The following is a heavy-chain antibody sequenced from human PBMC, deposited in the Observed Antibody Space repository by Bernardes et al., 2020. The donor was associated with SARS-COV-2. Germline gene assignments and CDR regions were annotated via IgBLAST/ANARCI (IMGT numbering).Heavy chain of an antibody. CDR2: ILSSSSYL. D-gene: IGHD1-1*01. CDR3: ARELDDHSSLDY. J-gene: IGHJ4*02. Sequence: KCLDCFSSILSSSSYLFYADSVNVRFTISRDNAQNSLYLQTSSLRAEDTAVYYCARELDDHSSLDYWGQGTLVTVS. V-gene: IGHV3-21*01.